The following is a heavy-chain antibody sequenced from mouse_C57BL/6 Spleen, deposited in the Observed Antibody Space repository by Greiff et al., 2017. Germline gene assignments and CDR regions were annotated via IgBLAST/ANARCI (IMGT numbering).Heavy chain of an antibody. CDR2: IHPNSGST. Sequence: QVQLQQPGAELVKPGASVKLSCKASGYTFTSYWMHWVKQRPGQGLEWIGMIHPNSGSTTYNETFKSKATLTVDKSSSTAYMQLSSLTSEDSAVYYCASIIYYDYDVRAMDYWGQGTSVTGSS. CDR1: GYTFTSYW. J-gene: IGHJ4*01. D-gene: IGHD2-4*01. CDR3: ASIIYYDYDVRAMDY. V-gene: IGHV1-64*01.